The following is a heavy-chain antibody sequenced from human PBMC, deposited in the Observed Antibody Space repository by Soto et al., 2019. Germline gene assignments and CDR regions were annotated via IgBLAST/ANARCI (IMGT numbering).Heavy chain of an antibody. Sequence: SETLSLTCTVSGGSISSYYWSWIRQPPGKGLEWIGYIYYSGSTNYNPSLKSRVTISVDTSKNQFSLKLSSVTAADTAVYYCARAHIPIEMATNYYFDYWGQGTLVTVSS. V-gene: IGHV4-59*01. CDR3: ARAHIPIEMATNYYFDY. CDR1: GGSISSYY. CDR2: IYYSGST. J-gene: IGHJ4*02. D-gene: IGHD5-12*01.